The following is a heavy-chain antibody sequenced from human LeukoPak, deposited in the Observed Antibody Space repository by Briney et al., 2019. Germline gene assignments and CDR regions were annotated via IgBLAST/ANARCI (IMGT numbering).Heavy chain of an antibody. V-gene: IGHV1-46*01. Sequence: GASVTASCTASGYTFTSYYMHWVRQAPGQGLEWMGIINPSGGSTSYAQKFQGRVTMTRDTSTSTVYMELSSLRSEDTAVYYCARGDSSGYDYWGQGTLVTVSS. J-gene: IGHJ4*02. CDR2: INPSGGST. CDR1: GYTFTSYY. D-gene: IGHD6-19*01. CDR3: ARGDSSGYDY.